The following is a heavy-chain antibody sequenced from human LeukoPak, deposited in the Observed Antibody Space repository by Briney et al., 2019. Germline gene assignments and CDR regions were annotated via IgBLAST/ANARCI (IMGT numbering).Heavy chain of an antibody. CDR2: ISSSRSYI. V-gene: IGHV3-21*01. CDR1: GFTFSSYS. Sequence: GGSLRLSCAASGFTFSSYSMNWVRQAAGEGVEWVSSISSSRSYIYYADSLQAPFTISRDNDNYLLYLQMTSLRAEDTAVYYCESAIGGYSYGPFDYWGQGTLVTVSS. D-gene: IGHD5-18*01. CDR3: ESAIGGYSYGPFDY. J-gene: IGHJ4*02.